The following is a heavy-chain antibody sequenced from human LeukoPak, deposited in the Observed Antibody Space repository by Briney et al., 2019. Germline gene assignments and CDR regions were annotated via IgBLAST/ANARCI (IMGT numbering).Heavy chain of an antibody. CDR1: GGSISSGGYY. CDR2: IYYSGST. Sequence: SETLSLTCTVSGGSISSGGYYWSWIRQHPGKGLEWIGWIYYSGSTYYNSSVKSRVTISVDTAKNQFALKLSLVTAADRATYFCARGDGTVAVFAYWGQGTLVTVSS. J-gene: IGHJ4*02. D-gene: IGHD6-19*01. V-gene: IGHV4-31*03. CDR3: ARGDGTVAVFAY.